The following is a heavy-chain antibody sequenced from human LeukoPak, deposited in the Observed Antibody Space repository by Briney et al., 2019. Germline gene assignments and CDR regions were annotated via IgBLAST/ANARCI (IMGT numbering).Heavy chain of an antibody. J-gene: IGHJ4*02. Sequence: GGSLRLSCAASGFTFSSYWMSWVRQAPGKGLEWVANIKQDGSEKYYVDSVKGRFTISRDNAKNSLYLQMNSLRAEDTALYYCAKDSGRAPEYDSSGYNYWGQGTLVTVSS. CDR2: IKQDGSEK. D-gene: IGHD3-22*01. CDR3: AKDSGRAPEYDSSGYNY. CDR1: GFTFSSYW. V-gene: IGHV3-7*03.